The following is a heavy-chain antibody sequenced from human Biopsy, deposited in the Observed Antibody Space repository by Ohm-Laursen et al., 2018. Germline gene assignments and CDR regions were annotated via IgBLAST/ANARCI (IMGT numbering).Heavy chain of an antibody. D-gene: IGHD4/OR15-4a*01. CDR3: ARGPYGGNAGAFDV. J-gene: IGHJ3*01. Sequence: SDTLSLTCAVDGGSFSGYDWTWIRQPPGKGLEWAGEFSHTGTTIYNPSLKSRLTISVDKSKNHFSLRLTSVAAADTATYFCARGPYGGNAGAFDVWGQGTVVTVSS. CDR2: FSHTGTT. V-gene: IGHV4-34*01. CDR1: GGSFSGYD.